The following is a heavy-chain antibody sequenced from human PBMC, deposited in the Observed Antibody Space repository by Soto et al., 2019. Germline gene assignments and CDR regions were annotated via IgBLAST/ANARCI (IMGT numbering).Heavy chain of an antibody. J-gene: IGHJ4*02. Sequence: GASVKVSCKASGYTFTGYYMHWVRQAPGQGLEWMGWINPNSGGTNYAQKFQGWVTMTRDTSISTAYMELSRLRSDDTAVYYCARALYSSSSGLDYWGQGTLVTVSS. V-gene: IGHV1-2*04. D-gene: IGHD6-6*01. CDR2: INPNSGGT. CDR3: ARALYSSSSGLDY. CDR1: GYTFTGYY.